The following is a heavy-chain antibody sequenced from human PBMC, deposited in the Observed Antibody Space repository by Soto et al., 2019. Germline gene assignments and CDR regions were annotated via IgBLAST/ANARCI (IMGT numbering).Heavy chain of an antibody. D-gene: IGHD6-13*01. Sequence: SLRLSCTASGFTFSSYAMSWVRQAPGKGLEWVSAISGGGGSTYYADSVKGRFTISRGNSKNTLYLQMNSLRAEDTAVYYCAKGAAAGFYYYYGMDVWGQGTTVTVSS. CDR1: GFTFSSYA. J-gene: IGHJ6*02. CDR2: ISGGGGST. CDR3: AKGAAAGFYYYYGMDV. V-gene: IGHV3-23*01.